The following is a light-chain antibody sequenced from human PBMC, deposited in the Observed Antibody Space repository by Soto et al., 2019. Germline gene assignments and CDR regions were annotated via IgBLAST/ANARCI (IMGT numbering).Light chain of an antibody. V-gene: IGKV1-27*01. Sequence: DIQMTQSPSTLSASVGDRVTITCRASPGIINYLAWYQQKPGKVPKLLIYAASTLQSGVPSRFSGSGSGTDFTLTITSLQPEDVATYYCQKYNGARWTFGQGTKV. CDR3: QKYNGARWT. CDR1: PGIINY. CDR2: AAS. J-gene: IGKJ1*01.